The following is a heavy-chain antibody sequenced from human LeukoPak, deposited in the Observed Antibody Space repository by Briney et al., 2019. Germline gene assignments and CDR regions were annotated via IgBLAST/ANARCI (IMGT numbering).Heavy chain of an antibody. J-gene: IGHJ4*02. V-gene: IGHV4-4*02. D-gene: IGHD3-22*01. CDR3: ARALSSGYYLDFDY. CDR2: IYHSGST. CDR1: GGSISSRSW. Sequence: PSETLSLTCAVSGGSISSRSWWSWVRQPPGEGLEGIGEIYHSGSTNYTPSLKTRVTISVPQSKNQFSLTLSSVTAADTAVYYCARALSSGYYLDFDYWGQGTLVTVSS.